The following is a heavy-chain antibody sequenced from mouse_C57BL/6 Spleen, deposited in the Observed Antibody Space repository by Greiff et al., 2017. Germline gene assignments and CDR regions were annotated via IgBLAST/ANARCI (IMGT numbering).Heavy chain of an antibody. CDR2: IYPGDGDT. V-gene: IGHV1-80*01. D-gene: IGHD3-1*01. CDR1: GYAFSSYW. J-gene: IGHJ4*01. CDR3: AREAHRAMDY. Sequence: VKLVESGAELVKPGASVKISCKASGYAFSSYWMNWVKQRPGKGLEWIGQIYPGDGDTNYNGKFKGKATLTADKSSSTAYMQLSSLTSEDSAVYFCAREAHRAMDYWGQGTSVTVSS.